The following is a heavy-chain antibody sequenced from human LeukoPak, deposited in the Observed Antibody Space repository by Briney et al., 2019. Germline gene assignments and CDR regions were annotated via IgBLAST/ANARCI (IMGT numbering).Heavy chain of an antibody. V-gene: IGHV4-59*08. CDR2: IYYSGST. Sequence: SETLSLTCTVSGGSISSYYWSWIRQPPGKGLEWIGYIYYSGSTNYNPSLKSRVTISVDTSKNQFSLKLSSVTAADTAVYYCARHGRFGEPRQWGQGTLVTVSS. D-gene: IGHD3-10*01. CDR1: GGSISSYY. J-gene: IGHJ4*02. CDR3: ARHGRFGEPRQ.